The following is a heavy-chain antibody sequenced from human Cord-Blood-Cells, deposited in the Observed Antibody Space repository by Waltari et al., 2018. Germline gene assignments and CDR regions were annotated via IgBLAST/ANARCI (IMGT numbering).Heavy chain of an antibody. Sequence: QVQLVQSGAEVKKPGASVKVSCKASGYTFTSYAMHWVRQAPGQRLEWMGWINAGNGNTKYSPKFQGRVTITRDTSASTAYMELSSLRSEDTAVYYCGRELLRAFDIWGQGTMVTVSS. CDR2: INAGNGNT. CDR3: GRELLRAFDI. CDR1: GYTFTSYA. D-gene: IGHD1-26*01. J-gene: IGHJ3*02. V-gene: IGHV1-3*01.